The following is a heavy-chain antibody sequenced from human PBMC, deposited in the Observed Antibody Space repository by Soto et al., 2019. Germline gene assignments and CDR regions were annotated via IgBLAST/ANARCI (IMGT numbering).Heavy chain of an antibody. J-gene: IGHJ5*02. V-gene: IGHV4-61*01. CDR3: ARAVPYSGSYYSWFDP. D-gene: IGHD1-26*01. Sequence: QVQLQESGPGLVKPSETLSLTCTVSGGSVSSGSYYWSWIRQPPGKGLEWIGYIYYSGSTNYNPSLKSRVTISVDTSKNQFSLKLSSVTAADTAVYYCARAVPYSGSYYSWFDPWGQGTLVTVSS. CDR2: IYYSGST. CDR1: GGSVSSGSYY.